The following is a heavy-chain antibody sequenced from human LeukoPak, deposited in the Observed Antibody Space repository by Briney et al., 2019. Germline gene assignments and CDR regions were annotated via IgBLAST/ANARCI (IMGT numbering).Heavy chain of an antibody. CDR3: ARLGDFWSGYYNN. D-gene: IGHD3-3*01. J-gene: IGHJ4*02. V-gene: IGHV4-59*08. Sequence: SETLSLTCTVSGGSISSYYWSWIRQPPGKGLEWIGYIYSSGSTNYNPSLKSRVTISVDTSKNHFSLKLSSVTAADTAVYYCARLGDFWSGYYNNWGQGTLVTVSS. CDR2: IYSSGST. CDR1: GGSISSYY.